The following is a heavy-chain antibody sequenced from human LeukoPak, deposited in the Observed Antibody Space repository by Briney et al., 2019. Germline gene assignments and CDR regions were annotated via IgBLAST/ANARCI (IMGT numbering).Heavy chain of an antibody. D-gene: IGHD2-8*01. CDR3: ARLFCTNGVCHFDY. V-gene: IGHV4-39*01. CDR2: IYYSGST. Sequence: ASETLSLTCTVSSGSISSSSNYWGWFRQPPGKGLEWIVSIYYSGSTYYSPSLKSRVTISVDTSKNQYSLRLSSVTAADTAVYYCARLFCTNGVCHFDYWAQGTLVTVSS. J-gene: IGHJ4*02. CDR1: SGSISSSSNY.